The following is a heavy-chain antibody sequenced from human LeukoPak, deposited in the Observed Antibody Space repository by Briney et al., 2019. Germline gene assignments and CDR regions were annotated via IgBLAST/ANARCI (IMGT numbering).Heavy chain of an antibody. CDR1: GFTFGDYA. D-gene: IGHD3-3*01. V-gene: IGHV3-49*04. CDR3: TREGNYDFWSGYPLYYFDY. CDR2: IRSKAYGGTT. Sequence: GGSLRLSCTASGFTFGDYAMSWVRQAPGKGLEWVGFIRSKAYGGTTEYAASVKGRFTISRDDSKSIAYLQMNSLKTEDTAVYCCTREGNYDFWSGYPLYYFDYWGQGTLVTVSS. J-gene: IGHJ4*02.